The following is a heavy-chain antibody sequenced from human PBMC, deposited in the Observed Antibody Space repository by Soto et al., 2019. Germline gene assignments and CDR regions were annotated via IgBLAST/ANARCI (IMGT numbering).Heavy chain of an antibody. CDR2: INHSGST. V-gene: IGHV4-34*01. CDR3: ARGQWLDNY. Sequence: QVQLQQWGAGLLKPSETLSLTCAVYGGSFSGYSCTWIRQPPGKGLEWIGEINHSGSTNYNPSLKSRVTISVDTSKKQFSLKLSSVTAADTAVYYCARGQWLDNYWGQGTLVTVSS. D-gene: IGHD6-19*01. CDR1: GGSFSGYS. J-gene: IGHJ4*02.